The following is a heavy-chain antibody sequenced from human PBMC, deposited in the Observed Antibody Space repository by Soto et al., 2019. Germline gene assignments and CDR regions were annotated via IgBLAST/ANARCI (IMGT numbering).Heavy chain of an antibody. D-gene: IGHD3-22*01. CDR3: AREFKRYYDNSGYYVDY. CDR2: IYYSGST. Sequence: SETLSLTCTVSGGSISSGDYYWSWIRQPPGKGLEWIGYIYYSGSTYYNPSLKSRVTISVDTSKNQFSLKLSSVTAADTAVYYCAREFKRYYDNSGYYVDYRGQGTLVTVSS. V-gene: IGHV4-30-4*01. CDR1: GGSISSGDYY. J-gene: IGHJ4*02.